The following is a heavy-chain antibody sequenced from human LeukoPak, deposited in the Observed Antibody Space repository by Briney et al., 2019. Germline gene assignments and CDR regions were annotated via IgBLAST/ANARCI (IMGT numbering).Heavy chain of an antibody. J-gene: IGHJ4*02. CDR1: GFTFSSYG. CDR2: ISYDGSNK. V-gene: IGHV3-30*03. Sequence: PGGSLRLSCAASGFTFSSYGMHWVRQAPGKGLEWVAIISYDGSNKYYADSVKGRFTISRDNSKNTLYLQMNSLRAEDTAVYYCASTLESSGWSYFDYWGQGTLVTVSS. D-gene: IGHD6-19*01. CDR3: ASTLESSGWSYFDY.